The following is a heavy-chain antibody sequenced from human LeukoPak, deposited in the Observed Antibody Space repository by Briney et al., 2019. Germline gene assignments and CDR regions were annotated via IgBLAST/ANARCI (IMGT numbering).Heavy chain of an antibody. J-gene: IGHJ4*02. CDR3: ARDYQGGYGDKTVNY. CDR1: GGSISSNTYY. Sequence: SETLSLTCTVSGGSISSNTYYWGWIRQPPGKGLEWIGSIYYSGSTYYNPSLKSRVTISVDTSKNQFSLKLSSVTAADTAVYYCARDYQGGYGDKTVNYWGQGTLVTVSS. V-gene: IGHV4-39*07. CDR2: IYYSGST. D-gene: IGHD5-18*01.